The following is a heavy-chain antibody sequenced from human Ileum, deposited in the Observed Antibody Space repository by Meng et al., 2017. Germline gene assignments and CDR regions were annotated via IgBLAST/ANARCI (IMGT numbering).Heavy chain of an antibody. CDR1: GYTFASYH. V-gene: IGHV1-46*01. D-gene: IGHD3-10*01. J-gene: IGHJ6*02. CDR3: ARDTTMVRYGDYIYYGMDV. Sequence: ASVKVSCKASGYTFASYHMCWVRQAPGQGLEWRGVINPVGGSTTYAQKFQGRLTMTSDTSRSTVYMELSSLGPEDTAMYYCARDTTMVRYGDYIYYGMDVWGQGTTVTVSS. CDR2: INPVGGST.